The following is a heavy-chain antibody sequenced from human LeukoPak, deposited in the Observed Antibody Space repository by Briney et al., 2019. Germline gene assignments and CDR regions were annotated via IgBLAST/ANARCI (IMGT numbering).Heavy chain of an antibody. CDR1: GFTFSSYA. D-gene: IGHD6-19*01. CDR2: ISSNGGST. J-gene: IGHJ6*03. Sequence: PGGSLRFSCAASGFTFSSYAMHWVRQAPGKGLEYVSAISSNGGSTYYANSVKGRFTISRDNSKNTLYLQMGSLRAEDMAVYYCARGTLAVAGNFYCYYMDVWGKGTTVTVSS. V-gene: IGHV3-64*01. CDR3: ARGTLAVAGNFYCYYMDV.